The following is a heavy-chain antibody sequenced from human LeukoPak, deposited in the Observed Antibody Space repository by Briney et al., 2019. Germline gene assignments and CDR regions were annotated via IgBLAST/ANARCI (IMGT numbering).Heavy chain of an antibody. Sequence: ASVKVSCKTSGYTFTTYAVHWGGQAPGQSREWLGWSNAGNGDTKYSQKFQVRVTITRDTSANTAYMELSSLTSEDTDGYYCTRGSSFAWPRDYWPFDYWGQGTLVTVSS. V-gene: IGHV1-3*01. D-gene: IGHD2-2*01. CDR2: SNAGNGDT. J-gene: IGHJ4*02. CDR3: TRGSSFAWPRDYWPFDY. CDR1: GYTFTTYA.